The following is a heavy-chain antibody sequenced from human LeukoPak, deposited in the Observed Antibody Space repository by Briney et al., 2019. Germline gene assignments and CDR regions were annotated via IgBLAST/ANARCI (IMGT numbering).Heavy chain of an antibody. V-gene: IGHV4-59*11. CDR3: ARAGGDISSSQDLDY. CDR1: GASISSHY. CDR2: ISYSGST. D-gene: IGHD6-6*01. J-gene: IGHJ4*02. Sequence: SETLSLTCTVSGASISSHYWSWIRQPPGKGLEWIAYISYSGSTNYNPSLKSRVTISVDTSKNQFSLKMISVTAADKAVYYCARAGGDISSSQDLDYWGQGTLVTVSS.